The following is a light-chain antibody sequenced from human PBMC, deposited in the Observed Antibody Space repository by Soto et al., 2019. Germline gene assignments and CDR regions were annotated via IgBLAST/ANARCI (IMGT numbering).Light chain of an antibody. Sequence: EVVLTQSPGTLSLSPGERATLSCRASQSVSNNYLAWYQQKPGQSPKLLIFGSSDRATGIPDKFSSSGSGTDFTLTISSLEPEDFAVYYCQQYRSSPPYTFGQVTKLEIK. CDR3: QQYRSSPPYT. CDR2: GSS. CDR1: QSVSNNY. J-gene: IGKJ2*01. V-gene: IGKV3-20*01.